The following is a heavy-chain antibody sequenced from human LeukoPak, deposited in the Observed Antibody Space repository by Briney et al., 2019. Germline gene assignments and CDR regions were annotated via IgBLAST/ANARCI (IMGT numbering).Heavy chain of an antibody. CDR3: ARGGPAALDY. Sequence: EWMGRIIPILGIANYAQKFQGRVTITADKSTSTAYMELSSLRSEDTAVYYCARGGPAALDYWGQGTLVTVSS. CDR2: IIPILGIA. J-gene: IGHJ4*02. V-gene: IGHV1-69*04. D-gene: IGHD2-2*01.